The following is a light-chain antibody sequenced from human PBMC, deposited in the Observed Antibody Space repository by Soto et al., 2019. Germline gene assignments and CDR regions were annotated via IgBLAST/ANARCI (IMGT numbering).Light chain of an antibody. J-gene: IGKJ5*01. Sequence: EIVLSQSPATLPLTPGDRATLSCRASQSVTTFLAWYQQKPGQAPRLLIYDASDRAPGIPARFSGSGSATDFTLTINNLEPEDFAVYYCQQRSNWPPSITFGQGTRLEIK. V-gene: IGKV3-11*01. CDR1: QSVTTF. CDR2: DAS. CDR3: QQRSNWPPSIT.